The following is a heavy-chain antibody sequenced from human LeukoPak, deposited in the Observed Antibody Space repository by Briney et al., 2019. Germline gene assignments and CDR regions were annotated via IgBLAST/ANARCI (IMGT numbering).Heavy chain of an antibody. CDR3: ARLQRIRMAGPDYWYFDL. D-gene: IGHD6-19*01. Sequence: PSETLSLTCTVSGDSISSYYWSWIRQPPEKGLEWIGYVYYSGSTNYNPSLKSRVTISVDTSKTQFSLKMNSVTAADTAVYYCARLQRIRMAGPDYWYFDLWGRGTLVTVSP. V-gene: IGHV4-59*01. CDR2: VYYSGST. CDR1: GDSISSYY. J-gene: IGHJ2*01.